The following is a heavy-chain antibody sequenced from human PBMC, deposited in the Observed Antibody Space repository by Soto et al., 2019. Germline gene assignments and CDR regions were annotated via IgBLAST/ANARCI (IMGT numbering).Heavy chain of an antibody. CDR1: GYAISSAFS. Sequence: PSQTLSLTCGVSGYAISSAFSWGLILQPPGKGLEWIGTISHSGSIYYNPSLESRVTISADVSRDQFSLKLTSVTAADTAVYYCARHGTALTAVNWFVSWGHGTLVTVSS. D-gene: IGHD2-21*02. CDR3: ARHGTALTAVNWFVS. J-gene: IGHJ5*01. CDR2: ISHSGSI. V-gene: IGHV4-38-2*01.